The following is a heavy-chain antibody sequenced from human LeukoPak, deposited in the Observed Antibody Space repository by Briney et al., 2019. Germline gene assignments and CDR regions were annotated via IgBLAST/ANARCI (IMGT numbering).Heavy chain of an antibody. D-gene: IGHD3-16*01. V-gene: IGHV3-7*01. CDR2: ITEGVSDK. CDR3: ERYDGGVAIDY. CDR1: GFIFSYYW. Sequence: GGSPRLSCAASGFIFSYYWMSWGRHAPGKGVEWVENITEGVSDKLYLDPAKRRFTLTRHNDENSLYLQMNSLRAEDRAVYYCERYDGGVAIDYWGQGTLVTVSS. J-gene: IGHJ4*02.